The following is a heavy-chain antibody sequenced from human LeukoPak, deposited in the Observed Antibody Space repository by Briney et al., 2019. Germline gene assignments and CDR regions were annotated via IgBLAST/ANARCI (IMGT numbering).Heavy chain of an antibody. V-gene: IGHV4-31*03. Sequence: PSETLSLTCSVSGGSITSGGYYWSWVRQHPGKGLEWIGYIYHSGTTLYNPSLKSRVTMSVDTSKNQFSLRLNSVTAADTAVYYCARGKFGELYYFKYWGQGTLVTVSS. CDR2: IYHSGTT. D-gene: IGHD3-10*01. CDR3: ARGKFGELYYFKY. J-gene: IGHJ4*02. CDR1: GGSITSGGYY.